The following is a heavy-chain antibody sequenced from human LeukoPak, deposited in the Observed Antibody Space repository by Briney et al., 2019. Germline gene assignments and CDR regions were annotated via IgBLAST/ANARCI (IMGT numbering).Heavy chain of an antibody. Sequence: SQTLSLTCTVSGGSISSGDYYWSWIRQPPGKGLEWIGYIYYSGSTYYNPSLKSRVTISVDTSKNQFSLKLSSVTAADTAVYYCAGADIVVVVAAAHDAFDIWGQGTMVTVSS. V-gene: IGHV4-30-4*01. CDR3: AGADIVVVVAAAHDAFDI. J-gene: IGHJ3*02. CDR1: GGSISSGDYY. CDR2: IYYSGST. D-gene: IGHD2-15*01.